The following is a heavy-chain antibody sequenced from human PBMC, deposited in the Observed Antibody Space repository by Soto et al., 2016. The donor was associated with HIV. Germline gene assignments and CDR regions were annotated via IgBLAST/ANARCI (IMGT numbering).Heavy chain of an antibody. V-gene: IGHV1-2*02. J-gene: IGHJ4*02. CDR2: INPKSGGT. CDR3: AGFMITDNYFDY. D-gene: IGHD3-10*01. CDR1: GYTFTSYD. Sequence: QVQLVQSGAQVKKPGASVKVSCKTSGYTFTSYDINWVRQAPGQGLEWMGWINPKSGGTNYAQRFQGRLTMTRDTSIRTAYMELSRLRSDDTAVYYCAGFMITDNYFDYWGQGTPVTVSS.